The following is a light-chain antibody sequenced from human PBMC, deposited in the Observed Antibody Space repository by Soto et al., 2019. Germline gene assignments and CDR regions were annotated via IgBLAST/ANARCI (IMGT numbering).Light chain of an antibody. CDR1: QSVNSN. J-gene: IGKJ4*01. CDR2: GAS. V-gene: IGKV3D-15*01. CDR3: QQDKDWPLT. Sequence: EIVMTQSPATLSVSTGERATLSCRASQSVNSNLAWYQQKPGQAPRPLIYGASTRASGIPARFSGSGSGTDFTLTISSLQSEDFAVYYCQQDKDWPLTFGGGTKVDIK.